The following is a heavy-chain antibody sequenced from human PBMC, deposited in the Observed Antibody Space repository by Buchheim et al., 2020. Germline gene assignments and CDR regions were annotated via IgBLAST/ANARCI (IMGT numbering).Heavy chain of an antibody. V-gene: IGHV3-23*01. J-gene: IGHJ4*02. Sequence: VQLLESGGGLVQPGGSLRLSCAASGFTFSSYVMSWVRQGPGKGLEWLSSISGDSDTTYYADSVKGRFTISRDNSKKTLYLQMRSLRAEDTAVYYCAKTYGSGSYLSVFDYWGQGTL. CDR2: ISGDSDTT. CDR3: AKTYGSGSYLSVFDY. D-gene: IGHD3-10*01. CDR1: GFTFSSYV.